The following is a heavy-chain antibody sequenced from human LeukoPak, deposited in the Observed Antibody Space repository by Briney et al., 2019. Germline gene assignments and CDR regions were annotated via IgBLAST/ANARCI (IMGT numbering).Heavy chain of an antibody. J-gene: IGHJ4*02. CDR1: GFTFSSYG. CDR2: IWYDGSNK. V-gene: IGHV3-33*01. D-gene: IGHD2/OR15-2a*01. Sequence: GGSLRLSCAASGFTFSSYGMHWVRQAPGKGLEWVALIWYDGSNKYYADSVRGRLTISRDNSKNTLYLQMNSLRAEDTAVYYCAREGPRGNSQFDYWGQGTLVTVSS. CDR3: AREGPRGNSQFDY.